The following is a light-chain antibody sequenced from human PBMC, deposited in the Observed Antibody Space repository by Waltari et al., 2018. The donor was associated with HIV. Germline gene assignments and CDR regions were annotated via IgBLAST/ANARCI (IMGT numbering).Light chain of an antibody. CDR1: ALPKQF. Sequence: SYELTQPPSVSVSPGQTATITCSGDALPKQFAYWYQQKPGTAPLFVIYKDSGRPSGIPDRFSGSNSGTTVTLIISGVQAEDEADYYCESADSTGNYWAFGGGTKLTVL. CDR2: KDS. J-gene: IGLJ2*01. CDR3: ESADSTGNYWA. V-gene: IGLV3-25*03.